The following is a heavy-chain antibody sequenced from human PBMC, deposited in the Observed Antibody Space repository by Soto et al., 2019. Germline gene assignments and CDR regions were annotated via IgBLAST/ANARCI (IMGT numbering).Heavy chain of an antibody. CDR2: IYHSGST. V-gene: IGHV4-4*02. D-gene: IGHD3-22*01. Sequence: PSETLSLTCAVSGGSISSSNWWSWVRQPPGKGLEWIGEIYHSGSTNYNPPLKSRVTISVDKSKNQFSLKLSSVTAADTAVYYCARSPDSSGYYPRWYYYGMDVWGQGTTVTVSS. J-gene: IGHJ6*02. CDR1: GGSISSSNW. CDR3: ARSPDSSGYYPRWYYYGMDV.